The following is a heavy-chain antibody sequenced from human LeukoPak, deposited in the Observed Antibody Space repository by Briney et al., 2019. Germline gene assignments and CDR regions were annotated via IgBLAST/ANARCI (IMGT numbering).Heavy chain of an antibody. D-gene: IGHD4-17*01. CDR2: ISSSSSYI. CDR3: RVCVTRGFDY. J-gene: IGHJ4*02. CDR1: GFTFSSYS. V-gene: IGHV3-21*01. Sequence: GGSLRLSCAASGFTFSSYSMNWVRQAPGKGLEWVSSISSSSSYIYYADSVKGRFTISRDNAKNSLYLQMNSLRAEDTAEYYCRVCVTRGFDYWGQGTLVTVSS.